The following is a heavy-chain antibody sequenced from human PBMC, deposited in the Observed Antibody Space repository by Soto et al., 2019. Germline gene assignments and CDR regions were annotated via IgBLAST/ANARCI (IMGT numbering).Heavy chain of an antibody. CDR1: GFTFDDYA. CDR2: ISWNSGSI. V-gene: IGHV3-9*01. CDR3: AKGLIITIFGVVNDAFDI. J-gene: IGHJ3*02. D-gene: IGHD3-3*01. Sequence: GGSLRLSCAASGFTFDDYAMHWVRQAPGKGLEWVSGISWNSGSIGYADSVKGRFTISRDNAKNSRYLQMNSLRAEDTALYYCAKGLIITIFGVVNDAFDIWGQGTMVTVSS.